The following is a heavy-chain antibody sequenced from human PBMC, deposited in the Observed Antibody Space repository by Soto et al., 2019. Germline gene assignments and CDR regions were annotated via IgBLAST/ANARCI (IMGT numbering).Heavy chain of an antibody. J-gene: IGHJ6*02. Sequence: PGGSLRLSCAASGFTFSSYSMNWVRQAPGKGLEWVSSISSSSSYIYYADSVKGRFTISRDNAKNSLYLQMNSLKASDTAIYYCARHWAYYGLAVWGQGTTVTVSS. V-gene: IGHV3-21*04. CDR1: GFTFSSYS. CDR2: ISSSSSYI. D-gene: IGHD3-16*01. CDR3: ARHWAYYGLAV.